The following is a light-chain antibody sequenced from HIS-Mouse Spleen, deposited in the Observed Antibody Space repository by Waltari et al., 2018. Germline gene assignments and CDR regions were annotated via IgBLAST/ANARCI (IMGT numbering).Light chain of an antibody. CDR2: KDS. Sequence: SYELTQPSSVSVSPGQTARITCSGDVLAKKKKYARWFPKKPGQAPALGIYKDSERPSGLPERVPGSSSGTTVTLTISGAQVEDEADYYCYSAADNSGVFGGGTKLTVL. V-gene: IGLV3-27*01. J-gene: IGLJ2*01. CDR1: VLAKKKKY. CDR3: YSAADNSGV.